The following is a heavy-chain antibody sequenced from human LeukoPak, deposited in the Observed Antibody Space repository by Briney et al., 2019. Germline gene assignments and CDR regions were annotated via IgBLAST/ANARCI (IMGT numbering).Heavy chain of an antibody. D-gene: IGHD6-19*01. CDR3: ARGHTGYSSGWYRSGPNWFDP. J-gene: IGHJ5*02. V-gene: IGHV4-61*02. Sequence: SETLSLTCTVSGGSISSGSYYWSWIRQPAGKGLDWIGRIYTTGSTNYNPSLKSRVTISVDTSKNQFSLKLSSVTAADTAVYYCARGHTGYSSGWYRSGPNWFDPWGQGTLVTVSS. CDR1: GGSISSGSYY. CDR2: IYTTGST.